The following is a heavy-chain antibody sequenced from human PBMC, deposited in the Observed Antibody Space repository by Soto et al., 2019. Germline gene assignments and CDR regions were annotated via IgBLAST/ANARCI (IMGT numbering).Heavy chain of an antibody. J-gene: IGHJ6*02. CDR3: ARNRLELYYYYYYGMDV. D-gene: IGHD1-7*01. CDR2: IYYSGST. Sequence: PSETLSLTCTVSGASVSTGAYYWGWVRQPPGKGLEWIGYIYYSGSTYYNPSLKSRVTISVDTSKNQFSLKLSSVTAADTAVYYCARNRLELYYYYYYGMDVWGQGTTVTVSS. CDR1: GASVSTGAYY. V-gene: IGHV4-30-4*08.